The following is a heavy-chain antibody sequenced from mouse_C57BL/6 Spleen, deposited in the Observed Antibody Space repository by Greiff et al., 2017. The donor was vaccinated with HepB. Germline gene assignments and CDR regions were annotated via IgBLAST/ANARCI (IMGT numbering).Heavy chain of an antibody. CDR1: GYTFTSYW. CDR3: ARSDGCNASCFDY. CDR2: IDPSDSYT. D-gene: IGHD2-3*01. Sequence: QVQLQQPGAELVRPGTSVKLSCKASGYTFTSYWMHWVKQRPGQGLEWIGVIDPSDSYTNYNQKFKGKATLTVDTSSSTAYMQLSSLTSEDSAVYSCARSDGCNASCFDYWGQGTLVTVSS. V-gene: IGHV1-59*01. J-gene: IGHJ3*01.